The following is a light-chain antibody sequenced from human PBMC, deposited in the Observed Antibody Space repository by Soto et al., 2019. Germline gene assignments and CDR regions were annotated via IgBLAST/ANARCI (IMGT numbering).Light chain of an antibody. CDR2: EDN. CDR1: SGSIASNY. Sequence: NFMLTQPHSVSESPGKTVTISCTGSSGSIASNYVQWYQQRPGSAPTTVIYEDNQRPSGVPDRFSGSIDSSSNSASLTISGLKTEDEADYYCQSYDSSNRDVVFGGGTKVTV. J-gene: IGLJ2*01. V-gene: IGLV6-57*02. CDR3: QSYDSSNRDVV.